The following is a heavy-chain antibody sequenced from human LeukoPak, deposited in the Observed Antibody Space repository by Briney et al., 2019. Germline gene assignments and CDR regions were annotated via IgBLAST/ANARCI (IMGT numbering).Heavy chain of an antibody. J-gene: IGHJ4*02. CDR1: GFTFSSYA. V-gene: IGHV3-23*01. CDR2: ISGSGGST. Sequence: GGSLRLSCAASGFTFSSYAMSWVRQAPGKGLEWVSVISGSGGSTYYADSVKGRFTISRNNSKNTLYLQMNSLRAEDTAVYYCARELGQLLGEAYFDYWGQGTLVTVSS. D-gene: IGHD2-2*01. CDR3: ARELGQLLGEAYFDY.